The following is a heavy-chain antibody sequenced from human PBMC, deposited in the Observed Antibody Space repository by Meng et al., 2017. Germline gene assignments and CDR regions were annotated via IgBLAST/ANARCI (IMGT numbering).Heavy chain of an antibody. CDR1: GFTFSSYE. CDR2: ISSSGSTI. D-gene: IGHD3-22*01. CDR3: ARDVGLLRFVYSSGWFDS. V-gene: IGHV3-48*03. Sequence: GESLKISCAASGFTFSSYEMNWVRQAPGKGLEWVSYISSSGSTIYYADSVKGRFTISRDNAKNSLYLQMNSLRAEDTAVYYCARDVGLLRFVYSSGWFDSWGQGTLVTVSS. J-gene: IGHJ5*01.